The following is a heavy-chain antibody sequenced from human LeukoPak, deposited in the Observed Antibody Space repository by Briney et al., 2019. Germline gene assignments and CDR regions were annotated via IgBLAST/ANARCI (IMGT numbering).Heavy chain of an antibody. V-gene: IGHV3-23*01. Sequence: GGSLRLSCAASGFTFSSYAMSWVRQAPGKVLEWVSGISGGAGTPYYADSVKGRFTISRDNSKSTLYLQMTSLRAEDTAVYYCAKRRTTVITMDYFDYWGQGTLVTVSS. CDR3: AKRRTTVITMDYFDY. CDR2: ISGGAGTP. CDR1: GFTFSSYA. D-gene: IGHD4-17*01. J-gene: IGHJ4*02.